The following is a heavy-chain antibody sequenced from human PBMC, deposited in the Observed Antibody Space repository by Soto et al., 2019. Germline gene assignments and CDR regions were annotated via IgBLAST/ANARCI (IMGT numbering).Heavy chain of an antibody. CDR1: GGSISSGGYY. D-gene: IGHD1-26*01. J-gene: IGHJ6*02. V-gene: IGHV4-31*03. CDR3: ARSVYHSGSYLNYYYYYGMDV. Sequence: SETLSLTCTVSGGSISSGGYYWSWIRQHPGKGLEWIGYIYYSGSTYYNPSLKSRVTISVDTSENQFSLKLSSVTAADTAVYYCARSVYHSGSYLNYYYYYGMDVWGQGTTVTVSS. CDR2: IYYSGST.